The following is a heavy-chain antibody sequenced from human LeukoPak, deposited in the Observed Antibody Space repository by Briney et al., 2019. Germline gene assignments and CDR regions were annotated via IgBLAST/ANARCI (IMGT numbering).Heavy chain of an antibody. V-gene: IGHV3-30-3*01. J-gene: IGHJ4*02. Sequence: AGGSLRLSCAASGFTFSSYAMHWVRQAPGKGLEWVAVISYDGSNKYYADSVKGRFTISRDNAKNTLYLQMNSLKTEDTAVYYCAADTVQMATNGGFDYWGQGTLVTVSS. CDR3: AADTVQMATNGGFDY. CDR2: ISYDGSNK. D-gene: IGHD5-24*01. CDR1: GFTFSSYA.